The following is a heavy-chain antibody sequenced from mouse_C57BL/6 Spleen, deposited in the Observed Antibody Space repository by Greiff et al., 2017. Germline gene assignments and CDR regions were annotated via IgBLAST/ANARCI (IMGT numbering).Heavy chain of an antibody. D-gene: IGHD2-4*01. J-gene: IGHJ4*01. Sequence: VQLVESGAELVRPGASVKMSCKASGYTFTTYPIEWMKQNHGKSLEWIGNFHPYNDDTKYNEKFKGKATLTVEKSSSTVYLELSRLTSDDSAVYYCARLNYDYDEGYAMEDWGQVASVTVSS. V-gene: IGHV1-47*01. CDR3: ARLNYDYDEGYAMED. CDR1: GYTFTTYP. CDR2: FHPYNDDT.